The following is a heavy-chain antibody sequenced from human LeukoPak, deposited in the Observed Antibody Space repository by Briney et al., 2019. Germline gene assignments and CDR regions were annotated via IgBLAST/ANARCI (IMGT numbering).Heavy chain of an antibody. Sequence: PGGSLRLSCAASGFTFSSYSMNWVRQAPGKGLEWVSSISSSSSSYIYYADSVKGRFNISRDNDKNSLYLQMNSLRAEDTAVYYCARDYYDSSGYIRSYYYYMDVWGKGTTVTVSS. D-gene: IGHD3-22*01. CDR2: ISSSSSSYI. CDR3: ARDYYDSSGYIRSYYYYMDV. J-gene: IGHJ6*03. CDR1: GFTFSSYS. V-gene: IGHV3-21*01.